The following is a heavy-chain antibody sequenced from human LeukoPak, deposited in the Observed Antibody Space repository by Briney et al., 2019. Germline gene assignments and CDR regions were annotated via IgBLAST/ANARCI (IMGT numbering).Heavy chain of an antibody. CDR2: ISYDGSNK. CDR3: ARAATSSSSGY. V-gene: IGHV3-30-3*01. J-gene: IGHJ4*02. D-gene: IGHD6-6*01. Sequence: GGSLRLSCATSGFSFSTYWMTWVRQAPGKGLEWVAVISYDGSNKYYADSVKGRFTISRDNSKNTLYLQMNSLRAEDTAVYYCARAATSSSSGYWGQGTLVTVSS. CDR1: GFSFSTYW.